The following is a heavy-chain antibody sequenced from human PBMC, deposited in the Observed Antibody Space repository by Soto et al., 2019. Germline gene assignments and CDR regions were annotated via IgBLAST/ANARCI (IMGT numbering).Heavy chain of an antibody. CDR1: GFTFTSYA. J-gene: IGHJ4*02. CDR2: ISGSGGST. CDR3: AKDRLMAVAGIYFDY. Sequence: GGSLRLSCAASGFTFTSYAMSWVRQAPGKGLEWVSAISGSGGSTYYADSVKGRFTISRDNSKNTLYLQMNSLRAEDTAVYYCAKDRLMAVAGIYFDYWGQGTLVTVSS. V-gene: IGHV3-23*01. D-gene: IGHD6-19*01.